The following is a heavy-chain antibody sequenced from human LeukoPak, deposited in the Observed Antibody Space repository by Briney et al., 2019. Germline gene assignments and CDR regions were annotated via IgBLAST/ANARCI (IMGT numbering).Heavy chain of an antibody. J-gene: IGHJ4*02. D-gene: IGHD1-26*01. CDR2: IIPILGIA. CDR1: GGTFTSYT. CDR3: AREWEETNDY. V-gene: IGHV1-69*10. Sequence: SVKVSCKASGGTFTSYTISWVRQAPGQGLEWMGGIIPILGIANYAQKFQGRVTITADKSTSTAYMELSSLRSEDTAVYYCAREWEETNDYWGQGTLVTVSS.